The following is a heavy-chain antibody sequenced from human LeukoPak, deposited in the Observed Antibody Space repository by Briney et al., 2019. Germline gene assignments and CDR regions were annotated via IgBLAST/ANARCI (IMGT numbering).Heavy chain of an antibody. CDR1: GYTFTGYY. CDR3: ASGHKRYGDYEGVYYYYYMDV. J-gene: IGHJ6*03. CDR2: INPNSGDT. V-gene: IGHV1-2*02. Sequence: ASVKVSCKASGYTFTGYYMHWVRQAPGQGLEWMGWINPNSGDTNYAQKFQGRVTMTRDTSISTAYMELSRLTSDDTAVYYCASGHKRYGDYEGVYYYYYMDVWGKGTTVTISS. D-gene: IGHD4-17*01.